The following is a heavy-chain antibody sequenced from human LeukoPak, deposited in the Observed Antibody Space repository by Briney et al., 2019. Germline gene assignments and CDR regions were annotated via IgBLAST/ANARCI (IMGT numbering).Heavy chain of an antibody. CDR1: GFTFSSYS. D-gene: IGHD2-2*02. V-gene: IGHV3-21*01. CDR2: INSSSTYI. CDR3: ARDYCRSARCYNVDY. Sequence: GGSLRLSCAASGFTFSSYSMNWVRQAPGKGLEWVSSINSSSTYIYCADSVKGRFTISRDNTKNSLYLQMNSLRAEDTAVYYCARDYCRSARCYNVDYWGQGSLVTVSS. J-gene: IGHJ4*02.